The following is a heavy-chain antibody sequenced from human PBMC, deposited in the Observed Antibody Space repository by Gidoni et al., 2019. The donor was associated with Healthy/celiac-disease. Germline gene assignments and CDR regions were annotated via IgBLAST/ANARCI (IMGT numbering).Heavy chain of an antibody. Sequence: QVQLVESGGGVVQPGRSMILYCAASGFTLSSYGMHWVRQAPGKGLEWVAVIWYDGSNKYYADSVKGRFTISRDNSKNTLYLQMNSLRAEDTAVYYCARDGGIAAPQYYYYYGMDVWGQGTTVTVSS. CDR3: ARDGGIAAPQYYYYYGMDV. CDR1: GFTLSSYG. V-gene: IGHV3-33*01. CDR2: IWYDGSNK. J-gene: IGHJ6*02. D-gene: IGHD6-6*01.